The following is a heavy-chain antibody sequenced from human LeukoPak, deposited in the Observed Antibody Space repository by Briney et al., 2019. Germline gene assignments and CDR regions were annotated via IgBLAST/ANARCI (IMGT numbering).Heavy chain of an antibody. V-gene: IGHV1-18*01. CDR1: GYTFTSYG. CDR3: AREDYYGSGSPWAFDI. CDR2: ISAYNGNT. J-gene: IGHJ3*02. Sequence: ASVKVSCKASGYTFTSYGISWVRQAPGQGLEWMGWISAYNGNTSCAQKLQGRVTMTTDTSTSTAYMELRSLRSDDTAVYYCAREDYYGSGSPWAFDIWGQGTMVTVSS. D-gene: IGHD3-10*01.